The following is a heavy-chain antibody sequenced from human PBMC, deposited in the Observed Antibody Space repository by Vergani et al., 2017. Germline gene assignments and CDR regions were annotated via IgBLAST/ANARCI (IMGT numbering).Heavy chain of an antibody. CDR2: TWYDGNNK. CDR3: ARGLRLLYNRFDP. V-gene: IGHV3-33*01. D-gene: IGHD1-14*01. Sequence: QVQLVESGGGVVQPGRSLRLSCAAPGFTSNQYGMHWVRQAPGKGLEWVAVTWYDGNNKQYADSVKGRFTISRDNSKSTMYLQMNSLRDEDTGVYYCARGLRLLYNRFDPWGQGTLVTVSS. CDR1: GFTSNQYG. J-gene: IGHJ5*02.